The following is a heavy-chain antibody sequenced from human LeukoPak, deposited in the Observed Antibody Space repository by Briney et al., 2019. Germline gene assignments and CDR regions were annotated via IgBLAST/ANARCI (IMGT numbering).Heavy chain of an antibody. Sequence: SETLSLTCAVSGGSINTRTSSWGRIRQPPGKTLEWIGSIYFTGSTDYNPSLKSRVTISVDTSKNQFSLKLTSVTAADTAVYYCACSNTTLAPLGYWGQGTLVTVSS. J-gene: IGHJ4*02. CDR1: GGSINTRTSS. CDR2: IYFTGST. CDR3: ACSNTTLAPLGY. V-gene: IGHV4-61*05. D-gene: IGHD1-1*01.